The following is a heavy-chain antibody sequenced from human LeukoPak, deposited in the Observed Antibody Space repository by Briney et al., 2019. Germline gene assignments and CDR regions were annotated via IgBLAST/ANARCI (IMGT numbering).Heavy chain of an antibody. D-gene: IGHD1-26*01. CDR2: INHSGST. Sequence: RASETLSLTCAVSGDSISSNYWWTWVRQPPGKGLEWIGEINHSGSTNYNPSLKSRVTISVDTSKNQFSLKLSSVTAADTAVYYCASSYSGSFYVDYWGQGTLVTVSS. V-gene: IGHV4-4*02. CDR3: ASSYSGSFYVDY. CDR1: GDSISSNYW. J-gene: IGHJ4*02.